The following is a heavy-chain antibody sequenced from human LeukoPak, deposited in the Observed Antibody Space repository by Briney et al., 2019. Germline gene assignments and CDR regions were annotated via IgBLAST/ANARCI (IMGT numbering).Heavy chain of an antibody. CDR2: INHSGST. V-gene: IGHV4-34*01. CDR1: GGSFSGYY. Sequence: SETLSLTCAVYGGSFSGYYWSWIRQPPGKRLEWIGEINHSGSTNYNPSLKSRVTISVDTSKNQFSLKLSSVTAADTAVYYCARVGADGSGFLFDYWGQGTLVTVSS. CDR3: ARVGADGSGFLFDY. J-gene: IGHJ4*02. D-gene: IGHD3-10*01.